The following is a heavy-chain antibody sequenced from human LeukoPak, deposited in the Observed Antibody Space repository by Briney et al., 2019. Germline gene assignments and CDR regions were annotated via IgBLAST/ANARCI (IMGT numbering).Heavy chain of an antibody. V-gene: IGHV1-8*01. CDR1: EYTFTSYD. CDR2: MNPNSGNT. CDR3: ARSNYGGKRWFDP. D-gene: IGHD4-23*01. Sequence: VASVKVSCKASEYTFTSYDINWVRQATGQGLEWMGWMNPNSGNTGYAQKIQGRVTMTRDTSISTAYMELSSLRSEDTAVYFCARSNYGGKRWFDPWGQGTLVIVSS. J-gene: IGHJ5*02.